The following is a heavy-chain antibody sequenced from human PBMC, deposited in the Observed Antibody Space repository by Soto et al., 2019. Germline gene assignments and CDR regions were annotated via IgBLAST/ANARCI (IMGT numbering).Heavy chain of an antibody. V-gene: IGHV3-23*01. D-gene: IGHD5-12*01. CDR1: GFTFSSND. Sequence: GGSLRLSCAPSGFTFSSNDMSRVRQAPGKGLDWVSGISGSGRNTYYADSVKGRFTISRDNSNNTMFLQMNSLRVQDTAVYYCAKNGQSDSPSSSGSWGQGTLCTVSS. CDR3: AKNGQSDSPSSSGS. J-gene: IGHJ5*02. CDR2: ISGSGRNT.